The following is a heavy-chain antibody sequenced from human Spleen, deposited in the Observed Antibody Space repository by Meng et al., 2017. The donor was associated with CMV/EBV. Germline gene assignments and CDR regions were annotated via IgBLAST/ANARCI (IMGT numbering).Heavy chain of an antibody. Sequence: CKASGGNFSSYAISWVRQAPGQGLEWMGGIIPIFGTANYAQKFQGRVTITTDESTSTAYMELSSLRSEDTAVYYCARTEAAANWFDPWGQGTLVTVSS. J-gene: IGHJ5*02. V-gene: IGHV1-69*05. CDR3: ARTEAAANWFDP. CDR2: IIPIFGTA. CDR1: GGNFSSYA. D-gene: IGHD6-13*01.